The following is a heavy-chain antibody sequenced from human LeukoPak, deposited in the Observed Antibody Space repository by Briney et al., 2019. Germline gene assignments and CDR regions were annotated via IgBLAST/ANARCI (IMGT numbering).Heavy chain of an antibody. V-gene: IGHV3-23*01. Sequence: PGGSLRLSCAASGFTFSRYAMSWVRQAPGKGLEWVSAISGSGASTYYADSVKGRFTISRDNSKDTLYLQINSLRAEDTAVYFCAKDRDAVTARGFDYWGQGTLVTVSS. J-gene: IGHJ4*02. CDR3: AKDRDAVTARGFDY. CDR2: ISGSGAST. D-gene: IGHD2-21*02. CDR1: GFTFSRYA.